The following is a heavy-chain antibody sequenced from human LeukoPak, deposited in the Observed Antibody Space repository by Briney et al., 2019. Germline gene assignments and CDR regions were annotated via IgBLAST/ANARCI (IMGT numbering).Heavy chain of an antibody. CDR1: GYTFTSYY. CDR3: ASLGESDPIDY. D-gene: IGHD2-2*02. J-gene: IGHJ4*02. CDR2: INPSGGST. V-gene: IGHV1-46*01. Sequence: ASVKVSCKASGYTFTSYYMHWVRQAPGQGLEWMGIINPSGGSTSYTQKFQGRVTMTRDTSISTAYMELSRLRSDDTAVYYCASLGESDPIDYWGQGTLVTVSS.